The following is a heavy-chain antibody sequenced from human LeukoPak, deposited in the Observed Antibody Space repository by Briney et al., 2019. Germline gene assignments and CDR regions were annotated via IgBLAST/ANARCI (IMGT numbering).Heavy chain of an antibody. V-gene: IGHV3-23*01. CDR2: ISGSGGST. J-gene: IGHJ3*02. CDR3: AKTEYSGSVLDAFDI. CDR1: GFTFSSYA. Sequence: GGSLRLSCTASGFTFSSYAMSWVRQAPGKGLEWVSAISGSGGSTYYADSVKGRLTISRDNSKNTLYLQMNSLRAEDTAVYYCAKTEYSGSVLDAFDIWGQGTMVTVSS. D-gene: IGHD1-26*01.